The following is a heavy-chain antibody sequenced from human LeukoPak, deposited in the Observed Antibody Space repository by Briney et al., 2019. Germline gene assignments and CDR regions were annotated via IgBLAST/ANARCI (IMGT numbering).Heavy chain of an antibody. J-gene: IGHJ5*02. CDR1: GYTFTGYY. CDR3: ARDTAMVTYWFDP. D-gene: IGHD5-18*01. CDR2: INPNSGGT. Sequence: ASVKVSCKASGYTFTGYYMHWVRQAPGQGLEWMGWINPNSGGTNYAQKFQGRVTMTRDTSISTAYMELSRLRSDHTAVYYCARDTAMVTYWFDPWGQGTLVTVSS. V-gene: IGHV1-2*02.